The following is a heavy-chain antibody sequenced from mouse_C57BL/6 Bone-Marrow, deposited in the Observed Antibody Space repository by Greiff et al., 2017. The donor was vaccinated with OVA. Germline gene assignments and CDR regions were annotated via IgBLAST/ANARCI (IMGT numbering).Heavy chain of an antibody. Sequence: VQLQQSGPELVKPGASVKISCKASGYAFSSSWMNWVKQRPGKGLEWIGRIYPGDGDTNYNGKFKGKATLTADQSSSTAYMQRSSLTSEDSAVYFCARLLRSHYWGQGTTLTVSS. V-gene: IGHV1-82*01. CDR3: ARLLRSHY. J-gene: IGHJ2*01. CDR1: GYAFSSSW. D-gene: IGHD1-1*01. CDR2: IYPGDGDT.